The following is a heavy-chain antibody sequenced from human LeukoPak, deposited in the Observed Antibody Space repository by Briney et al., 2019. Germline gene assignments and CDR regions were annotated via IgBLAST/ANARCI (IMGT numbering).Heavy chain of an antibody. V-gene: IGHV3-53*01. Sequence: GGSLRLSCATSGFTVSSNYMSWVRQAPGKGLEWVSVIYSGGSTYYADSVKGRFTISRDNSKNTLYLQMNSLRVEDTAVYYCARDTWAYYMDVWGKGTTVTISS. D-gene: IGHD2/OR15-2a*01. CDR3: ARDTWAYYMDV. CDR2: IYSGGST. J-gene: IGHJ6*03. CDR1: GFTVSSNY.